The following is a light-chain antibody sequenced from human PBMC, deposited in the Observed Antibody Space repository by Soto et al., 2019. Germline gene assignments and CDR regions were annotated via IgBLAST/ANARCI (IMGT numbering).Light chain of an antibody. V-gene: IGKV3-20*01. CDR3: QQYGSSPL. CDR2: GAS. Sequence: EIVLTQSPGTLSLSPGERATLSCRASQSVSSSYLAWYQQKPGQAPRLLIYGASSRATGIPDRFSGSGSGTDFTLTISRLEPEDFAVYYCQQYGSSPLFGPGIKVDIK. J-gene: IGKJ3*01. CDR1: QSVSSSY.